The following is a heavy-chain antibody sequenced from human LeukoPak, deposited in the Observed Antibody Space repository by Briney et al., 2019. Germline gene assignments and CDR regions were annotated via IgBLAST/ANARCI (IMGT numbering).Heavy chain of an antibody. Sequence: GGSLRLSCAASGFTFSSYGMSWVRQAPGKGLEWVSAISGSGGSTYYADSVKGRFTISRDNSKNTLYLQMNSLRAEDTAVYYCAKDLYDILTGYSDWGQGTLVTVSS. V-gene: IGHV3-23*01. CDR2: ISGSGGST. CDR3: AKDLYDILTGYSD. D-gene: IGHD3-9*01. CDR1: GFTFSSYG. J-gene: IGHJ4*02.